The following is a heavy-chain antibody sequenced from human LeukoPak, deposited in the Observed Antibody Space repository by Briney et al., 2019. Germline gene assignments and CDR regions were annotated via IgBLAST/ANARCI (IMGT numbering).Heavy chain of an antibody. CDR1: GFTFSSYG. CDR2: ISYDGSNK. D-gene: IGHD6-13*01. V-gene: IGHV3-30*18. Sequence: GGSLRLSCAASGFTFSSYGMHWVRQAPGKGLEWVAVISYDGSNKYYADSVKGRFTISRDNSKNTLYLQMNSLRAEDTAVYYCAKGDGIAAAGYAYWGLGTLVTVSS. CDR3: AKGDGIAAAGYAY. J-gene: IGHJ4*02.